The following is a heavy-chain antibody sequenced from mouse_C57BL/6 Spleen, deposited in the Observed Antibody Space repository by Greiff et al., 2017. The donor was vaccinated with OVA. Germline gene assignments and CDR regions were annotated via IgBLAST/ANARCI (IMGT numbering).Heavy chain of an antibody. V-gene: IGHV1-15*01. D-gene: IGHD3-2*02. CDR2: IDPETGGI. CDR3: TRWTAQAYDFDY. CDR1: GYTFPAYE. Sequence: VQLQESGAELVRPGASVTLSCKASGYTFPAYEMHWVKQTPVLGLEWIGAIDPETGGIAYNQKFKGKAILTADKASSTAYMELRSLTSEDSAVYYCTRWTAQAYDFDYWGQGTTLTVSS. J-gene: IGHJ2*01.